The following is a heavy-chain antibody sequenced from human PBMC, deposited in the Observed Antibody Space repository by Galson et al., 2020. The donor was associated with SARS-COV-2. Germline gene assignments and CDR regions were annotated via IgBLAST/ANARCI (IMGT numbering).Heavy chain of an antibody. CDR3: AHSSSSRALDY. CDR1: GFTFSSYG. D-gene: IGHD6-6*01. Sequence: TGGSLRLSCAASGFTFSSYGMHWVRQAPGKGLEWVAVISYDGSNKYYADSVKGRFTISRDNSKNTLYLQMNSLRAEDTAVYYCAHSSSSRALDYWGQGTLVTVSS. V-gene: IGHV3-30*03. CDR2: ISYDGSNK. J-gene: IGHJ4*02.